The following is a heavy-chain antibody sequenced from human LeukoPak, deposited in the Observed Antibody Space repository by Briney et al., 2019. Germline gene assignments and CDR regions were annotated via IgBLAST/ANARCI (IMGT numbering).Heavy chain of an antibody. CDR1: GFTFSSFT. V-gene: IGHV3-23*01. CDR3: AKVRGGDYFDY. J-gene: IGHJ4*02. CDR2: ISGSGGST. Sequence: GGSLRLSCAASGFTFSSFTTSWVRQAPGKGLVWVSAISGSGGSTSYADSVKGRFTISRDNSKNTLYLQMNSLRAEDTAVYYCAKVRGGDYFDYWGQGTLVTVSS. D-gene: IGHD3-16*01.